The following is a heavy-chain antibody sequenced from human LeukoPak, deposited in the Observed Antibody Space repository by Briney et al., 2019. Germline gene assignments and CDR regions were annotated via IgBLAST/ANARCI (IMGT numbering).Heavy chain of an antibody. Sequence: SETLSLTCAVYGGSFSGYYWSWIRQPPGKGLEWIGEINHSGSTNYNPSLKSRVALSVDTSKNQFSLKLSSVTAADTAVYYCARGLKYFDYWGQGTLVTVSS. CDR3: ARGLKYFDY. CDR2: INHSGST. CDR1: GGSFSGYY. V-gene: IGHV4-34*01. J-gene: IGHJ4*02.